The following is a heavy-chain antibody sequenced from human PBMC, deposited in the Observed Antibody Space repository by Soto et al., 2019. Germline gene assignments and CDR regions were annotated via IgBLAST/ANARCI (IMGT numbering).Heavy chain of an antibody. V-gene: IGHV1-2*02. J-gene: IGHJ6*02. Sequence: QVQLVQSGAEVKKPGASVKVSCKASGYTFTAYYMHWVRQSPGQGLEWMGWINPNNGATNYAQKYLGRVTMTRDTSISTVSMERSRLKSDDTAVYYCVRLPPPSLYYYATDVWGQGTTVTVSS. CDR3: VRLPPPSLYYYATDV. CDR2: INPNNGAT. CDR1: GYTFTAYY.